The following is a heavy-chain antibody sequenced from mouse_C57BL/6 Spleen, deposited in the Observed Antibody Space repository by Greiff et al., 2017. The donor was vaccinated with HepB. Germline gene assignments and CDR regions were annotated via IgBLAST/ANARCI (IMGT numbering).Heavy chain of an antibody. D-gene: IGHD1-1*01. CDR1: GYTFTSYW. V-gene: IGHV1-7*01. J-gene: IGHJ4*01. CDR2: INPSSGYT. Sequence: VKLQQSGAELAKPGASVKLSCKASGYTFTSYWMHWVKQRPGQGLEWIGYINPSSGYTKYNQKFKDKATLTADKSSSTAYMQLSILTYEDSAVYYCARWNYGSSLYYYAMDYWGQGTSVTVAS. CDR3: ARWNYGSSLYYYAMDY.